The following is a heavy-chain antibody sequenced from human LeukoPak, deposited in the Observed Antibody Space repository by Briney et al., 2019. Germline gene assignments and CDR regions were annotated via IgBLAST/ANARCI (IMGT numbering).Heavy chain of an antibody. V-gene: IGHV3-21*01. J-gene: IGHJ4*02. Sequence: GGSLRLSCAASGFTFSSYSMNWVRQAPGKGLEWASSISSSSSNIYYADSVKGRFTISRDNAKNSLYLQMNSLRVEDTAVYYCARCTTGRTFGSLREIKRSREIDYWGQGTLVTVSS. D-gene: IGHD1-1*01. CDR1: GFTFSSYS. CDR3: ARCTTGRTFGSLREIKRSREIDY. CDR2: ISSSSSNI.